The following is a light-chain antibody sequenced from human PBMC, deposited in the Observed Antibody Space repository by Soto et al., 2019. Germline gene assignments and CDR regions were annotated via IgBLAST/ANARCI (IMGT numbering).Light chain of an antibody. J-gene: IGKJ1*01. V-gene: IGKV1-5*01. Sequence: DIQITKSPSTLCASVIKRVTSTCGASQSISSYLNWYQQKPGKAPKLLIYAASSLQSGVPSRFSGSGSATEFTLTISSLQPDDFATYYCQQYSTYPWTFGQGTKVDIK. CDR1: QSISSY. CDR2: AAS. CDR3: QQYSTYPWT.